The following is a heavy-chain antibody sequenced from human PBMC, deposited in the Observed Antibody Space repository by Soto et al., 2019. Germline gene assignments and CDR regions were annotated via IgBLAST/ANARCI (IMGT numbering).Heavy chain of an antibody. J-gene: IGHJ6*01. CDR1: GGTFRTSA. CDR2: IMPVFPTP. Sequence: QVQLVQSGAEVKKPGSSVTVSCKTSGGTFRTSAISWVRQAPGQGLEWMGGIMPVFPTPDYAQKFQGRVTITADKSTSTAYMELSSLRSEDTAVYYCARDKDRQQLGGNYYYIMDVWGQGTTVTVSS. V-gene: IGHV1-69*14. D-gene: IGHD3-3*02. CDR3: ARDKDRQQLGGNYYYIMDV.